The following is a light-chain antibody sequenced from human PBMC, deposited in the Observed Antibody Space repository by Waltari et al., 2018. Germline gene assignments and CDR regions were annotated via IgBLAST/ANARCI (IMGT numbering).Light chain of an antibody. CDR2: SND. CDR3: ASRDDRLNGVV. J-gene: IGLJ2*01. Sequence: QSVLTQAPSASGAPGQRVIISCSGSGSNIGSRAVNWYQQLPGRAPKLLIYSNDQRPSGVPDRFSGSRSGTSASLAISGLQSEDEAHYYCASRDDRLNGVVFGRGTKLTVL. CDR1: GSNIGSRA. V-gene: IGLV1-44*01.